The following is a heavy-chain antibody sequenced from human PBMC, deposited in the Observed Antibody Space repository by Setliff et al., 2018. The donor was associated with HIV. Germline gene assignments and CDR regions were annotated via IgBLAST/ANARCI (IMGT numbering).Heavy chain of an antibody. V-gene: IGHV4-4*09. CDR2: IYSSGST. Sequence: LSLTCSVSGGSISGYYWTWIRQPPGKGLEWIGYIYSSGSTNYNPSLKSRVTISVDTSKNQFSLKLSSVTAADTAVYHCAREHFWSGYYSYDAFDIWGQGTMVTVSS. D-gene: IGHD3-3*02. J-gene: IGHJ3*02. CDR1: GGSISGYY. CDR3: AREHFWSGYYSYDAFDI.